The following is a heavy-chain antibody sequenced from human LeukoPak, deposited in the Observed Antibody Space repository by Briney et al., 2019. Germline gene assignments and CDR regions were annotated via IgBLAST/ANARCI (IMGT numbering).Heavy chain of an antibody. J-gene: IGHJ3*02. D-gene: IGHD6-19*01. CDR1: GFTFSDYG. CDR3: ASRDVRAVAGIDAFDI. CDR2: ISYDGSDK. V-gene: IGHV3-30*03. Sequence: SGGSLRLSCAASGFTFSDYGMHWVRQAPGKGLEWAASISYDGSDKDYADSVKGRFTISRDNSKKTLFLQMNSLRAEDTAVYYCASRDVRAVAGIDAFDIWGQGTMVTVSS.